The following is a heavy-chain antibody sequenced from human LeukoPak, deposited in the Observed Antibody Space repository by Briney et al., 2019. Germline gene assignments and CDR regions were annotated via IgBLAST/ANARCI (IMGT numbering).Heavy chain of an antibody. CDR2: ITAYNDNT. CDR1: GYTFTSYG. CDR3: ARALLWFGEPSHIDY. J-gene: IGHJ4*02. V-gene: IGHV1-18*01. D-gene: IGHD3-10*01. Sequence: ASVKVSYKASGYTFTSYGISWVRQAPGQGLEWMGWITAYNDNTNYAQKLQGRVTMTTDTSTSTAYMELRSLRSGDTAVYYCARALLWFGEPSHIDYWGQGTLVTASS.